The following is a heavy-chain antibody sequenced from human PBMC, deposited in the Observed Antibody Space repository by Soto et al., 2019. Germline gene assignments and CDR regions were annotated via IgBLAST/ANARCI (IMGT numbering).Heavy chain of an antibody. Sequence: GASVKVSCKASGYTFTSHGITWVRQAPGQGLEWMGWISAYNGNTNYTQKLQGRLTMTTDTSTSTAYMELRSLRSDDTAVYYCARDLGGGISIAGDWGQGALVTDSS. CDR3: ARDLGGGISIAGD. D-gene: IGHD2-15*01. J-gene: IGHJ4*02. V-gene: IGHV1-18*01. CDR2: ISAYNGNT. CDR1: GYTFTSHG.